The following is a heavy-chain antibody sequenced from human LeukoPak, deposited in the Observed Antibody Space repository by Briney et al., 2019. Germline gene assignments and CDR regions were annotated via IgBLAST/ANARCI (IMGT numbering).Heavy chain of an antibody. V-gene: IGHV3-23*01. J-gene: IGHJ4*02. Sequence: GGSLRLSCAASGFTFSSYDMSWVRQAPGKGLEWVSGTSGGGVTTYCADSVKGRFTISRDNSKNTLYLQMNSLRAEDTAVYYCAKGSHSSGYSSFDYWGQGTLVTVSS. CDR1: GFTFSSYD. CDR3: AKGSHSSGYSSFDY. CDR2: TSGGGVTT. D-gene: IGHD6-19*01.